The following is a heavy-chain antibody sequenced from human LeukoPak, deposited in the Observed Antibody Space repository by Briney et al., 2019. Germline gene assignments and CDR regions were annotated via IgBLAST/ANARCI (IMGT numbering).Heavy chain of an antibody. D-gene: IGHD4-17*01. CDR2: ISGSGGST. CDR3: AKYGDYGLYYYYYMDV. J-gene: IGHJ6*03. Sequence: PGGSLRLSCAASGFTFSSYAMSWVRQAPGKGLEWVSAISGSGGSTYYADSVKGRFTISRDNSKNTLYLQMNSLRAEDTAVYYCAKYGDYGLYYYYYMDVWGKGTTVTVSS. V-gene: IGHV3-23*01. CDR1: GFTFSSYA.